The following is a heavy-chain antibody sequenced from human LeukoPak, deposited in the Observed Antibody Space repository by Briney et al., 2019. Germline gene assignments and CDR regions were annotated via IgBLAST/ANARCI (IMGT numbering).Heavy chain of an antibody. J-gene: IGHJ4*02. V-gene: IGHV4-4*07. Sequence: SETLSLTCTVSGGSLSSYYWSWIRPPAGKGLEWIGRIYTSGSTNYNPSLKSRVTMSVDTSKNQFSLKLSSVTAADTAVYYCARGGYGDHEWDYFDYWGQGTLVTVSS. CDR1: GGSLSSYY. D-gene: IGHD4-17*01. CDR2: IYTSGST. CDR3: ARGGYGDHEWDYFDY.